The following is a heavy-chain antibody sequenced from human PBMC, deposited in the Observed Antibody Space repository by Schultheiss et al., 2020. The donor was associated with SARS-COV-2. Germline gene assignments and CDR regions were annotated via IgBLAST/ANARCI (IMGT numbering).Heavy chain of an antibody. CDR2: IYPGDSDT. J-gene: IGHJ4*02. CDR3: VRTNYYVDY. Sequence: WIRQPPGKGLEWMGLIYPGDSDTRYSPSFQGQVTISADKSITTAYLQWSSLKASDTAMYYCVRTNYYVDYWGQGTLVTVSS. V-gene: IGHV5-51*01. D-gene: IGHD3-10*01.